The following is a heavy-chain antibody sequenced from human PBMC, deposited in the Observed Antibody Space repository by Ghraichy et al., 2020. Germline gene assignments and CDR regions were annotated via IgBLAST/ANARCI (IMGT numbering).Heavy chain of an antibody. CDR2: IKYDGSER. V-gene: IGHV3-7*01. D-gene: IGHD6-13*01. J-gene: IGHJ4*02. CDR3: ARGRLAPAGTTFDF. CDR1: GFTFSSHW. Sequence: SCTASGFTFSSHWMSWVRQAPGKGLEGVANIKYDGSERYYVDSVKGRFTISRDNARNSVDLQLSRLRVEDTAVYYCARGRLAPAGTTFDFWDQGTLVTVPS.